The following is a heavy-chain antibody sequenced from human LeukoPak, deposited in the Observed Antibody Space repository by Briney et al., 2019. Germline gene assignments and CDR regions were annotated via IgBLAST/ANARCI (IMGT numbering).Heavy chain of an antibody. Sequence: FTFSRDNAKNTLYLQMNSLRAEDTAVYYCARGRRGISTIYHQVVSAFDIWGQGTMVTVSS. CDR3: ARGRRGISTIYHQVVSAFDI. J-gene: IGHJ3*02. D-gene: IGHD3-9*01. V-gene: IGHV3-74*01.